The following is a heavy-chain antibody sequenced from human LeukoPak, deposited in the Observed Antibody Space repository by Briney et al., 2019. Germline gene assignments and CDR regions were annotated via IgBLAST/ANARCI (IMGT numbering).Heavy chain of an antibody. V-gene: IGHV3-53*01. J-gene: IGHJ3*02. CDR2: IYSGGST. CDR1: GFTVSSNY. D-gene: IGHD4-23*01. CDR3: ASWPTVVTPHAFDI. Sequence: GGSLRLSCAASGFTVSSNYMSWVRQAPGKGLEWVSVIYSGGSTYYADSVKGRFTISRDNSKNTLYLQMNSLRAEDTAVYYCASWPTVVTPHAFDIWRQGTMVTVSS.